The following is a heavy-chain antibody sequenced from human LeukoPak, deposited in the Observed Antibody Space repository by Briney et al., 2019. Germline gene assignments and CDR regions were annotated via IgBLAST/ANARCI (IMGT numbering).Heavy chain of an antibody. Sequence: PGGSLRLSCAASGITFSSYGMSWVRQAPGKGLEWVSYISRSSDTIYYAGSVKGRFTISRDNAKNSLYLQMNSLRAEDTAVYYCAKGRVTMVRGEFDYWGQGTLVTVSS. D-gene: IGHD3-10*01. J-gene: IGHJ4*02. CDR1: GITFSSYG. V-gene: IGHV3-48*01. CDR3: AKGRVTMVRGEFDY. CDR2: ISRSSDTI.